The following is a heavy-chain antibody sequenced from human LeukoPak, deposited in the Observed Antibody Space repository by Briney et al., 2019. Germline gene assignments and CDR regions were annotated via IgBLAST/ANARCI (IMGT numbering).Heavy chain of an antibody. Sequence: SETPSLTCTVSGGSISSYYWSWIRQPAGKGLEWIGRIYTSGSTNYNPSLKSRVTISVDKSKNQFSLKLSSVTAADTAVYYCARDEVMGFDPWGQGTLVTVSS. CDR2: IYTSGST. CDR1: GGSISSYY. V-gene: IGHV4-4*07. CDR3: ARDEVMGFDP. D-gene: IGHD2-21*01. J-gene: IGHJ5*02.